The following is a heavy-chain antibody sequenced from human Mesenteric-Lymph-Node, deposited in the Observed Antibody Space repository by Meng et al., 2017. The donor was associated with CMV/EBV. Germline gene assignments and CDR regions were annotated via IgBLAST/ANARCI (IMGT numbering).Heavy chain of an antibody. Sequence: GESLKISCAASEFSVSRSWMTWVRQAPGKGLEWVSIIYSGGTTYYADSVKGRFTISRDNSKNTLYLQVNSLRAEDTAVYYCARVETLGLWGQGTLVTVSS. D-gene: IGHD3-16*01. CDR3: ARVETLGL. CDR1: EFSVSRSW. J-gene: IGHJ4*02. CDR2: IYSGGTT. V-gene: IGHV3-66*02.